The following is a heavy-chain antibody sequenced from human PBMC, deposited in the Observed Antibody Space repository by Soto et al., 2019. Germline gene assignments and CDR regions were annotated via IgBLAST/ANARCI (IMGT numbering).Heavy chain of an antibody. J-gene: IGHJ4*02. CDR3: ARDLDTYGDYGGY. D-gene: IGHD4-17*01. V-gene: IGHV3-48*01. CDR2: ISSSSSTI. CDR1: GFTFSSYS. Sequence: SLRLSCAASGFTFSSYSMNWVRQAPGKGLEWVSYISSSSSTIYYADSVKGRFTISRDNAKNSLYLQMNSLRAEDTAVYYCARDLDTYGDYGGYWGQGTLVTVSS.